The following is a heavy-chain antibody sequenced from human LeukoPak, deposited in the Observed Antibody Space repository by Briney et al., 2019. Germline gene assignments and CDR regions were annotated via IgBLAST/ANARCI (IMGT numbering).Heavy chain of an antibody. Sequence: GESLKISCKGSGYSFTYYWIGWVRQMPGKGLEWMGIIYPADSDTRYSPSFQGRVTISADKSTSTAYLQWSSLEASDTAMYYCARQDGRALYYFDYWGQGTLVTVSS. J-gene: IGHJ4*02. CDR3: ARQDGRALYYFDY. CDR1: GYSFTYYW. D-gene: IGHD5-24*01. V-gene: IGHV5-51*01. CDR2: IYPADSDT.